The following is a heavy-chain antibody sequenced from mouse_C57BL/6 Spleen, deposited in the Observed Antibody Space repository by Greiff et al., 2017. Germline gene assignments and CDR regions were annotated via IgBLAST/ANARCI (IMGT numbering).Heavy chain of an antibody. V-gene: IGHV1-15*01. D-gene: IGHD2-5*01. CDR2: IDPETGGT. CDR3: TISNYGFYYGDY. Sequence: QVQLQQSGAELVRPGASVTLSCKASGYTFTDYEMHWVKQTPVHGLEWIGAIDPETGGTAYNQKFKGKAILTADKSSSTAYMELRSLTSEDSAVYYCTISNYGFYYGDYWGQGTTLTVSS. J-gene: IGHJ2*01. CDR1: GYTFTDYE.